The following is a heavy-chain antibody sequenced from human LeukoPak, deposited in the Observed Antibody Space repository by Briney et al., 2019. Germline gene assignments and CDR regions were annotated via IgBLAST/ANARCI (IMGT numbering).Heavy chain of an antibody. CDR3: TSGLSVRRSNNTPVDY. D-gene: IGHD1-1*01. CDR1: GFTFSNAW. V-gene: IGHV3-15*04. CDR2: IESKTDGETT. J-gene: IGHJ4*02. Sequence: PGGSLRLSCAASGFTFSNAWMSWVRQAPGKGLEWVGRIESKTDGETTDYATPVKDRFIISRDDSTNTLYLQMNSLKTEDTAVYYCTSGLSVRRSNNTPVDYWGQGTLVTVSS.